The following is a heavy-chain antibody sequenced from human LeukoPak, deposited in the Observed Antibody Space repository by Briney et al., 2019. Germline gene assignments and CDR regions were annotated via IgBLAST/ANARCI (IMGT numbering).Heavy chain of an antibody. D-gene: IGHD6-6*01. V-gene: IGHV4-34*11. Sequence: SETLSLTWAVNGGSFSGYYWSWIRQPPGKGLNWMGYIYHSGSTNYNPSLKSRVTISLDTSRNQFSLRLSSVTAADTAVYFCAREYSTSSEGDYFDYWGQGSLVTVSS. CDR3: AREYSTSSEGDYFDY. J-gene: IGHJ4*02. CDR1: GGSFSGYY. CDR2: IYHSGST.